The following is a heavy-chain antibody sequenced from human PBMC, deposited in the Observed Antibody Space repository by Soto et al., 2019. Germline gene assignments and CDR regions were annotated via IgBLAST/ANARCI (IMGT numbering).Heavy chain of an antibody. J-gene: IGHJ1*01. CDR1: GGSINNGDYY. CDR3: ARRTFGGDYDSSGYHGYFQR. CDR2: IFYSGNT. D-gene: IGHD3-22*01. Sequence: QVQLQESGPGLVKPSQTLSLTCTVSGGSINNGDYYWSWIRQPPGKCLEWIGNIFYSGNTYYNPSVKSRVTISVYMSQNQFSLKLTSVTVAATAVYYCARRTFGGDYDSSGYHGYFQRWGQGTLVTVSS. V-gene: IGHV4-30-4*01.